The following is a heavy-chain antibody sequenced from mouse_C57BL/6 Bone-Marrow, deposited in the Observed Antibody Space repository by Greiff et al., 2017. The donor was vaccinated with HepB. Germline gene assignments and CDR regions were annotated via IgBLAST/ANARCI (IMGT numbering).Heavy chain of an antibody. J-gene: IGHJ2*01. V-gene: IGHV1-50*01. CDR1: GYTFTSYW. CDR2: IDPSDSYT. D-gene: IGHD1-1*01. CDR3: ARTLYYYGSIDY. Sequence: QVQLQQPGAELVKPGASVKLSCKASGYTFTSYWMQWVKQRPGQGLEWIGEIDPSDSYTNYNQKFKGKATLTVDTSSSTAYMQLSSLTSEDSAVYYCARTLYYYGSIDYWGQGTTLTVSS.